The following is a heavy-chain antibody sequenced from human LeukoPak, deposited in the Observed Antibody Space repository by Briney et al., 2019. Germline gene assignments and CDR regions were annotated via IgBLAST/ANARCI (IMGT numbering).Heavy chain of an antibody. CDR2: IYYSGST. CDR3: ARGGYYDSSGYFDY. CDR1: GGSISSGDYY. J-gene: IGHJ4*02. Sequence: SETLSLTCTVAGGSISSGDYYWSWIRQPPGKGLEWIGYIYYSGSTYYNPSLKSRVTISVDTSKNQFSLKLSSVTAADTAVYYCARGGYYDSSGYFDYWGQGTLVTVSS. V-gene: IGHV4-30-4*08. D-gene: IGHD3-22*01.